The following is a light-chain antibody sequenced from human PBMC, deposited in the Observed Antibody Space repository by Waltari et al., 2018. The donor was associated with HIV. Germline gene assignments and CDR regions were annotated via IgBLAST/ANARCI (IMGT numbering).Light chain of an antibody. CDR1: SSDVGGYNL. CDR2: EVS. V-gene: IGLV2-23*02. Sequence: QSALTQPASVSGSPGQSITISCTGTSSDVGGYNLGSWYQQHPGKAPKLMISEVSKRPSGVSNRFSGSKSGNTASLTISGLQAEDEAEYYCCAYAGSTTYVIFGGGTKLTVL. J-gene: IGLJ2*01. CDR3: CAYAGSTTYVI.